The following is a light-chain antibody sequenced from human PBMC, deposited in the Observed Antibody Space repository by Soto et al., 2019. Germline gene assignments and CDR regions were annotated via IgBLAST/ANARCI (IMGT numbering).Light chain of an antibody. Sequence: EIVLTQSPGTLSLSPGERATLSCRASQSVSRSFLAWYQQKPGQAPRLLIYGASSRATGIPDRSSGSGSGTDFTLTISRLEPEDSALYYCQQYDTSPRTFGQGTKLEI. CDR2: GAS. V-gene: IGKV3-20*01. CDR1: QSVSRSF. CDR3: QQYDTSPRT. J-gene: IGKJ2*01.